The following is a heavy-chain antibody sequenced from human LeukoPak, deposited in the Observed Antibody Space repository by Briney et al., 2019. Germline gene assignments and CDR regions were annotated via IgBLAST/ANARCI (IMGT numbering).Heavy chain of an antibody. Sequence: PSETLSLTCAVYGGSFSGYYWSWIRQPPGKGLEWIGEINHSGSTNYNPSLKSRVTISVDTSKNQFSLKLSSVTAADMAVYYCARGSSSSDPNNWFDPWGQGTLVTVSS. CDR3: ARGSSSSDPNNWFDP. CDR1: GGSFSGYY. V-gene: IGHV4-34*01. CDR2: INHSGST. J-gene: IGHJ5*02. D-gene: IGHD6-6*01.